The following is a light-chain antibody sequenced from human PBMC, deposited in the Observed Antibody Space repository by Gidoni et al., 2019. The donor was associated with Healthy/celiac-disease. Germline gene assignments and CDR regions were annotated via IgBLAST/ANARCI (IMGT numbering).Light chain of an antibody. Sequence: EIVMTQPTATLSVSPGERATLSCRASQSVSSNLAWYQKKPGQAPRLLIYGESNRATGIPDRFSGSGSGTEFTLTISSLQSEDFAVYYCQQYNNWPPLTFGGGTKVEIK. J-gene: IGKJ4*01. CDR1: QSVSSN. CDR3: QQYNNWPPLT. CDR2: GES. V-gene: IGKV3-15*01.